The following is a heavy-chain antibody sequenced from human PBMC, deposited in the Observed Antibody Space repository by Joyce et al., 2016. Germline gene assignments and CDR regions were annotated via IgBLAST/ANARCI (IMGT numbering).Heavy chain of an antibody. CDR3: TRVRGGHRKGYADY. V-gene: IGHV2-70*15. Sequence: QVTLRESGPALVKPTQTLTLTYTFSGFSLTTTDMCVSWIRQPPGKALEWLARIDWDGDTYYRTSLQTRLTISKDTYKNQVVLTMTNMDPVDTATYYCTRVRGGHRKGYADYWGQGTLVVVSS. D-gene: IGHD3-10*01. CDR2: IDWDGDT. J-gene: IGHJ4*02. CDR1: GFSLTTTDMC.